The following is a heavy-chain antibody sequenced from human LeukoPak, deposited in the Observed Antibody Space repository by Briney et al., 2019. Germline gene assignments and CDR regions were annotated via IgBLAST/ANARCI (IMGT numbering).Heavy chain of an antibody. V-gene: IGHV3-30*03. J-gene: IGHJ6*02. CDR3: ARDGPGMNYYYGMDV. CDR1: GFTFSSYG. CDR2: ISYDGSNK. Sequence: PGGSLRLSCAASGFTFSSYGMHWVRQAPGKGLEWVAVISYDGSNKYYADSVKGRFTISRDNSKNTLYLQMNSLRAEDTAVYYCARDGPGMNYYYGMDVWGQGTTVTVSS. D-gene: IGHD1-14*01.